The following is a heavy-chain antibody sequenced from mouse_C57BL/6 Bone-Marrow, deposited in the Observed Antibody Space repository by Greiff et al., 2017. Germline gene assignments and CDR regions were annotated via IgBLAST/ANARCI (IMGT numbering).Heavy chain of an antibody. J-gene: IGHJ2*01. Sequence: VQLQQSGAELARPGASVKLSCKASGYTFTSYGISWVKQRTGQGLEWIGEIYPRSGNTYYNEKFKGKATLTAAKSSSTAYMELRSLTSEDSAVYFCARERVYGSSPYYFDYWGQGTTLTVSS. V-gene: IGHV1-81*01. CDR2: IYPRSGNT. CDR3: ARERVYGSSPYYFDY. D-gene: IGHD1-1*01. CDR1: GYTFTSYG.